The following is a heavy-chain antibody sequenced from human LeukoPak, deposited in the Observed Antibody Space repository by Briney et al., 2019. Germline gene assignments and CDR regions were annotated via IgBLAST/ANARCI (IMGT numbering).Heavy chain of an antibody. CDR1: GGSFSGYY. V-gene: IGHV4-34*01. J-gene: IGHJ5*02. CDR3: ARGGGWRRHYYDSSGYSQENWFDP. D-gene: IGHD3-22*01. Sequence: SETLSLTCAVYGGSFSGYYWSWIRQPPGKGLEWIGEINHSGSTNYSPSLKSRVTISVDTSKNQFSLKLSSVTAADTAVYYCARGGGWRRHYYDSSGYSQENWFDPWGQGTLVTVSS. CDR2: INHSGST.